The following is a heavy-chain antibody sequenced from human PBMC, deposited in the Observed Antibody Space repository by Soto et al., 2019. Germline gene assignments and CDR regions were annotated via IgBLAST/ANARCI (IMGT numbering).Heavy chain of an antibody. CDR2: IYYSGST. D-gene: IGHD3-10*01. J-gene: IGHJ4*02. CDR3: ARGRYYGSGPISY. Sequence: HHPPGKGLEWIGYIYYSGSTYYNPSLKSRVTISVDTSKNQFSLKLRSVTAADTAVYYCARGRYYGSGPISYWGQGTLVTVSS. V-gene: IGHV4-30-4*01.